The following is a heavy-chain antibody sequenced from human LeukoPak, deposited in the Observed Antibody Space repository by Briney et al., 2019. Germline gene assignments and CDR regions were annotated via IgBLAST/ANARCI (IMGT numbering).Heavy chain of an antibody. CDR2: ISSSSSTI. V-gene: IGHV3-48*02. J-gene: IGHJ4*02. Sequence: GGSLRLSCAASGFTFSSYYMNWVRQAPGKGLEWVSYISSSSSTIYYADSVKGRFTISRDNAKNSLYLQMNSLRDKDTAVYYCARGFSVADYWGQGTLVTVSS. D-gene: IGHD2-21*01. CDR1: GFTFSSYY. CDR3: ARGFSVADY.